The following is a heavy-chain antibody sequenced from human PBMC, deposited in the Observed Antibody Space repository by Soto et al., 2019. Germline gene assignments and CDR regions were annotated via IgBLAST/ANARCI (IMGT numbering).Heavy chain of an antibody. Sequence: GGSLRLSCAASGFTFSSYSMNWVRQAPGKGLEWVSSISSSSSYIYYADSVKGRFTISRDNAKNTLYLQMNSLRLEDTSVYYCARDVALSGSYGPDYFDYWGQGTLVTVSS. V-gene: IGHV3-21*06. CDR3: ARDVALSGSYGPDYFDY. CDR2: ISSSSSYI. J-gene: IGHJ4*02. D-gene: IGHD1-26*01. CDR1: GFTFSSYS.